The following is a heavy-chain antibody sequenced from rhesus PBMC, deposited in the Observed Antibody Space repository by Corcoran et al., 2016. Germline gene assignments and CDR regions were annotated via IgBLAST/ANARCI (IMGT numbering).Heavy chain of an antibody. V-gene: IGHV3-16*02. CDR1: GFTFRNYW. D-gene: IGHD6-31*01. CDR3: TRGGIAAAGPFDY. Sequence: EVQLVESGGGLVQPGGSLRLSCAASGFTFRNYWMSWVRQAPGRGLDWVGRIKNKADGGTAAYAESVKGRFTISRDDSKNTLYLQMNSLKTEDTAVYYCTRGGIAAAGPFDYWGQGVLVTVSS. CDR2: IKNKADGGTA. J-gene: IGHJ4*01.